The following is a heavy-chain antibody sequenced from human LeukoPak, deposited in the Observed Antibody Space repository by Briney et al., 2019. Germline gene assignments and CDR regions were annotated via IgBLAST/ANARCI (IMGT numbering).Heavy chain of an antibody. CDR1: GGTFSSYA. CDR3: ARGSYGGNPNRFDY. Sequence: GASVTVSCKASGGTFSSYAISWVRQAPGQGLEWMGGIIPIFGTANYAQKFQGRVTITTDESTSTAYMELSSLRSEDTAVYYCARGSYGGNPNRFDYWGQGTLVTVSS. V-gene: IGHV1-69*05. CDR2: IIPIFGTA. J-gene: IGHJ4*02. D-gene: IGHD4-23*01.